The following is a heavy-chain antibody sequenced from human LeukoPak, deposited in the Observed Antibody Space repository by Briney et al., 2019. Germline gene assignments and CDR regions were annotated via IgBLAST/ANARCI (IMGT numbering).Heavy chain of an antibody. J-gene: IGHJ5*02. D-gene: IGHD3-3*01. Sequence: SETLSLTCTVSGDSISSGDYYWSWIRQPPGKGLEWIGYLYYSGRPYYIPSLKSRLTFSLDTSKNQLSLRLTSVTVADTAVYYCARGHDFWSGQGWFAPWGQGTLVTVSS. V-gene: IGHV4-30-4*08. CDR2: LYYSGRP. CDR1: GDSISSGDYY. CDR3: ARGHDFWSGQGWFAP.